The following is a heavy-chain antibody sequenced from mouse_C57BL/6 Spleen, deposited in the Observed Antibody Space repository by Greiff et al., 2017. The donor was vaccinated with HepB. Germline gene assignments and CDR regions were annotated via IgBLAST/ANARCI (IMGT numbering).Heavy chain of an antibody. CDR2: ISDGGSYT. CDR1: GFTFSSYA. J-gene: IGHJ4*01. CDR3: ARIYYGNYSAMDY. D-gene: IGHD2-1*01. V-gene: IGHV5-4*03. Sequence: DVMLVESGGGLVKPGGSLKLSCAASGFTFSSYAMSWVRQTPEKRLEWVATISDGGSYTYYPDNVKGRFTISRDNAKNNLYLQMSHLKSEDTAMYYCARIYYGNYSAMDYWGQGTSVTVSS.